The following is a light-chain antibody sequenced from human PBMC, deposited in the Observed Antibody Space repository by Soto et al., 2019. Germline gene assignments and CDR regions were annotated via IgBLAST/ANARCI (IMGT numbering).Light chain of an antibody. CDR2: DAS. J-gene: IGKJ1*01. CDR1: QAIRTD. CDR3: QQYNSYSEA. V-gene: IGKV1-5*01. Sequence: DIQITKSPSSLTAYAADRVTMTCRASQAIRTDLGWYQQKPGKAPKLLIYDASSLESGVPSRFSGSGSGTEFTLTISSLQPDDFATYYCQQYNSYSEAFCQGTKV.